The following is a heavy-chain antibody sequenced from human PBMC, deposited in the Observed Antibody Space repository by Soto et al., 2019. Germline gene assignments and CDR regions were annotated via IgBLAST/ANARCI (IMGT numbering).Heavy chain of an antibody. J-gene: IGHJ6*02. Sequence: VASVKVSCKASGYTFTSYAMHWVRQAPGQRLEWMGWINAGNGNTKYSQKFQGRVTITRDTSASTAYMELSSLRSEDTAVYYCARLDIVVVVAATTGDYYGMDVWGQGTTVTVSS. CDR2: INAGNGNT. CDR1: GYTFTSYA. V-gene: IGHV1-3*01. D-gene: IGHD2-15*01. CDR3: ARLDIVVVVAATTGDYYGMDV.